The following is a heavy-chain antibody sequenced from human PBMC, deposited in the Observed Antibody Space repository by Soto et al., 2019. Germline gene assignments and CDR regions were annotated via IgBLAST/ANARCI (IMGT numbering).Heavy chain of an antibody. CDR2: MNPNSGNT. J-gene: IGHJ5*02. CDR3: ARERSAAGAGWFEP. V-gene: IGHV1-8*01. D-gene: IGHD6-13*01. CDR1: GYTFTSYD. Sequence: QVQLVQSGAEVKKPGASVKVSCKASGYTFTSYDINWVRQATGQGLEWMGWMNPNSGNTGYAQKFQGRVTMTRNTCIGTAYMELRSLRSEDTAVYHSARERSAAGAGWFEPWGEGTLVTVSA.